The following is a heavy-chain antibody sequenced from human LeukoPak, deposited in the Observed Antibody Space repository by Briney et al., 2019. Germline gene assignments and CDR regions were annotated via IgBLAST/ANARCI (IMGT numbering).Heavy chain of an antibody. D-gene: IGHD1-26*01. CDR1: GFTFSSYW. Sequence: PGGSLRLSCAASGFTFSSYWMSWVRQAPGKGLEWVAVISYDGSNKYYADSVKGRFTISRDNSKNTLYLQMNSLRAEDTAVYYCARDFSPGIVGATPYFDYWGQGTLVTVSS. CDR2: ISYDGSNK. J-gene: IGHJ4*02. V-gene: IGHV3-30-3*01. CDR3: ARDFSPGIVGATPYFDY.